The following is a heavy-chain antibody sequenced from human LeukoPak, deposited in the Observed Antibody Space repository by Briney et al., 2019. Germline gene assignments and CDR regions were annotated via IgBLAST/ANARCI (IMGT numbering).Heavy chain of an antibody. V-gene: IGHV3-33*01. J-gene: IGHJ4*02. D-gene: IGHD4-17*01. CDR3: ARDQGGDYVPYFDY. Sequence: PGRSLRLSCAASGFTFSSYGMHWVRQAPGKGLEWVAVIWYDGSNKYYADSVKGRFTISRDNSKNTLYLQMNSLRAEDTAVYYCARDQGGDYVPYFDYWGQGTLVTVSS. CDR1: GFTFSSYG. CDR2: IWYDGSNK.